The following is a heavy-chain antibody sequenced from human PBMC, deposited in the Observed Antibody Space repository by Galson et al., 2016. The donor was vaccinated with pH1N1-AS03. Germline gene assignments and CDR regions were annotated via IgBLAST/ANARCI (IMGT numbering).Heavy chain of an antibody. CDR1: GFNFDDYA. V-gene: IGHV3-9*01. CDR3: AKSPGYCSSGSCSEQGYFDS. Sequence: SLRLSCAGSGFNFDDYALHWVRQAPGKGLEWVAGIDWNSGTRGYSGSVFGRFTISRDNAKNTLYLQMYSLRTEDTALYYCAKSPGYCSSGSCSEQGYFDSWGQGTLVTVSS. J-gene: IGHJ4*02. D-gene: IGHD2-15*01. CDR2: IDWNSGTR.